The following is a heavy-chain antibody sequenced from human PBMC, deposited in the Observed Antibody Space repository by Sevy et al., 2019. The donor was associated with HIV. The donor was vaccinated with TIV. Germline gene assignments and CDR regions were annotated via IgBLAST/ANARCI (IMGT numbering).Heavy chain of an antibody. CDR3: AKDKMGVVVPAAIGYFQH. CDR1: GFTFSSYA. J-gene: IGHJ1*01. Sequence: GGSLRLSCAASGFTFSSYAMSWVRQAPGKGLEWVSAISGSGGSTYYADSVKGRFTISRDNSKNTLYLQMNSLRAEDTAVYYCAKDKMGVVVPAAIGYFQHWGQGTLVTVSS. CDR2: ISGSGGST. D-gene: IGHD2-2*01. V-gene: IGHV3-23*01.